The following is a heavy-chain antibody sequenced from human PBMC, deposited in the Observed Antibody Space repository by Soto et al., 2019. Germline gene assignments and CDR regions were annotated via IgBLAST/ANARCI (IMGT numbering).Heavy chain of an antibody. CDR3: ARDRCNSEGCYSWLDP. D-gene: IGHD2-21*02. V-gene: IGHV1-69*13. Sequence: GASVKVSCKASGGSITSYAVSWVRQAPGQGLEWMGGIISMFGTTHYAQKFQGRVTITADESTNTVYMELFRLRSDDTAIYYCARDRCNSEGCYSWLDPWGQGTLVTVSS. J-gene: IGHJ5*02. CDR2: IISMFGTT. CDR1: GGSITSYA.